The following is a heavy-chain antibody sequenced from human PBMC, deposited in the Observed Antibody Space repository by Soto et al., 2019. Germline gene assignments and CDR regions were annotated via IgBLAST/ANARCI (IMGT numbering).Heavy chain of an antibody. Sequence: GGSLRLSCAASGFTFSSYAMHWVRQAPGKGLEWVAVISYDGSNKYYADSVKGRFTISRDNSKNTLYLQMNSLRAEDTAVYYCARETRVSFNLPTFDYWGQGTLVTVSS. CDR3: ARETRVSFNLPTFDY. CDR1: GFTFSSYA. J-gene: IGHJ4*02. V-gene: IGHV3-30-3*01. CDR2: ISYDGSNK. D-gene: IGHD6-13*01.